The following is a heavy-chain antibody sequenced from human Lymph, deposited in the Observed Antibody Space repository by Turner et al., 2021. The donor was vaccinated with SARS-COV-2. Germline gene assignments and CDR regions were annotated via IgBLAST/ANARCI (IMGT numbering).Heavy chain of an antibody. CDR3: AGVVVLRRAYFDY. D-gene: IGHD2-8*01. V-gene: IGHV4-30-4*01. Sequence: QVQLQDSGPGRVKPSQTLALTCTGSGCSISSGDYYWSWIRQPPGKGLEWFGYINYSGSTYYNPSLKSRFTISVNTTKNQFTLKLSSVTAADTAVYYCAGVVVLRRAYFDYWGQGTLVTVSS. CDR1: GCSISSGDYY. J-gene: IGHJ4*02. CDR2: INYSGST.